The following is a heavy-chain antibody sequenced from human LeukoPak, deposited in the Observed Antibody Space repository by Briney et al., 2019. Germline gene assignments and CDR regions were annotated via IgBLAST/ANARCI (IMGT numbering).Heavy chain of an antibody. J-gene: IGHJ3*02. Sequence: PGGSLRLSCAASGFTFSSYAMSWVRQAPGKGLEWVSAISGSGGSTYYADSVKGRFTISRDNSKNTLYLQMNSLRAEDTAVYYCAKALRYYSSSWHDAFDIWGQGTMVTVSS. CDR2: ISGSGGST. D-gene: IGHD6-13*01. V-gene: IGHV3-23*01. CDR3: AKALRYYSSSWHDAFDI. CDR1: GFTFSSYA.